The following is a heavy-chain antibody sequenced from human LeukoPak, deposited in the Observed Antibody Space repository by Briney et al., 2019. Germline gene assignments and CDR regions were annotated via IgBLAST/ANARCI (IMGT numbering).Heavy chain of an antibody. Sequence: PGGSLRLSCAASGFTFSSYWMNWVRQAPGKGLEWVANIKQDGSEKYYVDSVKGRFTISRDNAKNSLYLQMNSLRAEDTAVYYCARDQVVVAATLFDYWGQGTLVTVSS. D-gene: IGHD2-15*01. J-gene: IGHJ4*02. V-gene: IGHV3-7*01. CDR2: IKQDGSEK. CDR3: ARDQVVVAATLFDY. CDR1: GFTFSSYW.